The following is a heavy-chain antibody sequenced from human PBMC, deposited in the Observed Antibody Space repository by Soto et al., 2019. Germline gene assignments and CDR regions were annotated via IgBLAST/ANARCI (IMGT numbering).Heavy chain of an antibody. J-gene: IGHJ6*02. Sequence: GGSLRPSCAASGFTFSSYGMHWVRQAPGKGPEGVAVIWYDGSNKYYADSVKGRFTISRDNSKNTLYLQMNSLRAEDTAVYYCARDPYCISTSCRLYYYYGMDVWGQGTTVTVSS. CDR2: IWYDGSNK. CDR3: ARDPYCISTSCRLYYYYGMDV. D-gene: IGHD2-2*01. V-gene: IGHV3-33*01. CDR1: GFTFSSYG.